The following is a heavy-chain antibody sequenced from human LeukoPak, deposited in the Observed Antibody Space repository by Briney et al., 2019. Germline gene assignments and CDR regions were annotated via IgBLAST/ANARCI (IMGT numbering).Heavy chain of an antibody. CDR2: IKEDGSAT. CDR1: GFTFSTYW. CDR3: ARDSPGYLAYDS. Sequence: GGSLRLSCAASGFTFSTYWMTWVCQAPGKGPEWVANIKEDGSATYYVDSVKGRFTISRDNAKKSLYLQMNSLRAEDTAVYYCARDSPGYLAYDSWGQGTLVTVSS. D-gene: IGHD1-1*01. J-gene: IGHJ4*02. V-gene: IGHV3-7*04.